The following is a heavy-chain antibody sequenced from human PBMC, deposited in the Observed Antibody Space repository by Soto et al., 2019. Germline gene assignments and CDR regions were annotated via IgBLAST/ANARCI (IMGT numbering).Heavy chain of an antibody. V-gene: IGHV4-30-4*01. D-gene: IGHD3-16*01. J-gene: IGHJ4*02. CDR1: GGSTSGYNY. CDR2: IYYSGNN. CDR3: ARAGGESSDGLEYFDS. Sequence: SETLARSCTVSGGSTSGYNYWSWIRQPPGRGLEWIGHIYYSGNNDYNPSLKSRLATSIDTSKNQFSLKLSSVTAADTAVYFCARAGGESSDGLEYFDSWGQGSLVTVS.